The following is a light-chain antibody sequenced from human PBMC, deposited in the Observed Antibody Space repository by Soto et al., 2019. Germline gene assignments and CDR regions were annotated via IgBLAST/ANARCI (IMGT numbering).Light chain of an antibody. V-gene: IGLV1-51*01. CDR2: DNN. J-gene: IGLJ1*01. CDR3: GTWDSSLSANV. CDR1: SANIGNNY. Sequence: TQPPSVSAAPGQKVTISCSGSSANIGNNYVSWYQQLPGTAPKLPIYDNNKRPSGIPDRSSGSKSGTSATLGITGLQTGDEADYYCGTWDSSLSANVFGTGTKVTVL.